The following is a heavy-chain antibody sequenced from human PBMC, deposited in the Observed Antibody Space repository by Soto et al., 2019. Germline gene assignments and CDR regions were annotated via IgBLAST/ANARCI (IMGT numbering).Heavy chain of an antibody. CDR1: GFTFSSYA. D-gene: IGHD6-19*01. J-gene: IGHJ6*02. CDR2: ISYDGSNK. V-gene: IGHV3-30-3*01. CDR3: ARDGAVAGTYYYYGMDV. Sequence: GGSLRLSCAASGFTFSSYAMHWVRQAPGKGLEWVAVISYDGSNKYYADSVKGRFTISRDNSKNTLYLQMNSLRAEDTAVYYCARDGAVAGTYYYYGMDVWGQGTTVTVSS.